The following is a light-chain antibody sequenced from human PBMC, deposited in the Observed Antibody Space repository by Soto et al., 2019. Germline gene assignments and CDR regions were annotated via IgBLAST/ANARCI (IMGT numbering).Light chain of an antibody. J-gene: IGLJ1*01. Sequence: QSALTQPASVSGSPGQSITISCTGTSSDVGSYNYVSWYQQQPGKAPKFMIYDVTNRPSGVSTRFSGSKSGNTASLTISGLQAEDEADYYCCSYTTSNTRQIVFGTGTKVTVL. CDR1: SSDVGSYNY. CDR2: DVT. V-gene: IGLV2-14*01. CDR3: CSYTTSNTRQIV.